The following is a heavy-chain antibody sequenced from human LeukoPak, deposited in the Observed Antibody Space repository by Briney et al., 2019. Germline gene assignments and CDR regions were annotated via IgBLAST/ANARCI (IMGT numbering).Heavy chain of an antibody. CDR2: ISGSGGST. J-gene: IGHJ4*02. CDR3: AKVGSDDSSGYYRPYYFDY. V-gene: IGHV3-23*01. CDR1: GFTFSSYG. D-gene: IGHD3-22*01. Sequence: GGTLRLSCAASGFTFSSYGMSWVRQAPGKGLEWVSAISGSGGSTYYADSVKGRFTISRDNSKNTLYLQMNSLGAEDTAVYYCAKVGSDDSSGYYRPYYFDYWGQGTLVTVSS.